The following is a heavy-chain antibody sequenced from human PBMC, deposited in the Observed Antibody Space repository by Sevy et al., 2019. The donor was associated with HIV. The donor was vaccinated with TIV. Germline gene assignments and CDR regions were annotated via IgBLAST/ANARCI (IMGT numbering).Heavy chain of an antibody. V-gene: IGHV1-24*01. CDR2: FDPQYGET. D-gene: IGHD2-15*01. J-gene: IGHJ5*02. CDR3: TAVGLRYFSGSSSYQGDWFDP. CDR1: GYTLTKLS. Sequence: ASVKVSCKVSGYTLTKLSIHWVRQAPGKGLEWMGDFDPQYGETIYAQKFQGRLTMTEDTSPDTAFMELSSLKPEDTAVYYCTAVGLRYFSGSSSYQGDWFDPWGQGTLVTVSS.